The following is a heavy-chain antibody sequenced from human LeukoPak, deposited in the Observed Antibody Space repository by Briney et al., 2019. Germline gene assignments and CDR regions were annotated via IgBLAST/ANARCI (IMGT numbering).Heavy chain of an antibody. Sequence: ASVKVSCKASGYSFTSHYMHWVRQAPGQGLEWMGLINPRGTSTIYAEKFQGRVTMTTDTSTSTVYMELRSLRSDDTAVYYCAFSSYYLQGNYYYMDVWGKGTTVTVSS. J-gene: IGHJ6*03. V-gene: IGHV1-46*01. CDR1: GYSFTSHY. CDR2: INPRGTST. D-gene: IGHD1-26*01. CDR3: AFSSYYLQGNYYYMDV.